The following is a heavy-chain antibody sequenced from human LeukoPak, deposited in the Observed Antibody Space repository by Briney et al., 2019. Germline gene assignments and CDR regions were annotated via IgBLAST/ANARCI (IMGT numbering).Heavy chain of an antibody. CDR3: ARPTTIFGVVIAFDP. J-gene: IGHJ5*02. Sequence: ASVKVSCKASGYTFTSYGISWVRQAPGQGLEWMGWISAYNGNTNYAQKLQGRVTMTTDTSTSTAYMELRSLRSDDTAVYYCARPTTIFGVVIAFDPWGQGTLVTVSS. CDR2: ISAYNGNT. V-gene: IGHV1-18*01. D-gene: IGHD3-3*01. CDR1: GYTFTSYG.